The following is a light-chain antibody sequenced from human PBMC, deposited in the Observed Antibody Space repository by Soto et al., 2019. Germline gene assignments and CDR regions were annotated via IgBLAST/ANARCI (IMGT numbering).Light chain of an antibody. Sequence: EIVLTQSPGTLSLSPGETATLSCRASQSVSSSYLAWYQQKPGQAPRLLIYGAYTRATGIPARFSGSGSGTEFTLTISSLQSEDFAVYYCQQHNNWPPITFGQGTRLDIK. CDR3: QQHNNWPPIT. J-gene: IGKJ5*01. CDR2: GAY. CDR1: QSVSSSY. V-gene: IGKV3-15*01.